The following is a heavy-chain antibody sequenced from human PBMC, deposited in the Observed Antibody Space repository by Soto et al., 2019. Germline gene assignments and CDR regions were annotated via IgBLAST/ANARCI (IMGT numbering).Heavy chain of an antibody. CDR2: MNPNSGNT. Sequence: QVQLVQSGAEVKKPGASVKVSCKASGYTFTSYDINWVRQATGQGLEWMGWMNPNSGNTGYAQKFQGRVTMTRNTSISTDYMELSSLRSEDTAVYYCAREGMIAVAASRYYYYGMDVWGQGTTVTVSS. CDR3: AREGMIAVAASRYYYYGMDV. D-gene: IGHD6-19*01. CDR1: GYTFTSYD. V-gene: IGHV1-8*01. J-gene: IGHJ6*02.